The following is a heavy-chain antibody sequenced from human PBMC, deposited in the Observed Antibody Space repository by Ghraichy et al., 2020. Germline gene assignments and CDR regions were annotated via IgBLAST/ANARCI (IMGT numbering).Heavy chain of an antibody. J-gene: IGHJ6*03. CDR1: GGSISSGGYS. V-gene: IGHV4-30-2*01. CDR2: IYHSGST. CDR3: ARALVEKAQCYYYYMDV. D-gene: IGHD1-26*01. Sequence: SETLSLTCAVSGGSISSGGYSWSWIRQPPGKGLEWIGYIYHSGSTYYNPSLKSRVTISVDRSKNQFSLKLSSVTAADTAVYYCARALVEKAQCYYYYMDVWGKATKVTVSS.